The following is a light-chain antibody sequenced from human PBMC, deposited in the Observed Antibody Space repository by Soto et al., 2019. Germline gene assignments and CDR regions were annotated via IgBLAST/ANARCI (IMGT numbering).Light chain of an antibody. V-gene: IGKV1-33*01. CDR2: DAS. Sequence: DIQMTQSPSTLSGSVGDRVTITCQASQDIKNYLNWYQQKLGKAPKLLIYDASNLETGVPSRFSGSGYGTDFTFTISSLQPEDFATYFCQQYSNLITFGQGTRLEIK. J-gene: IGKJ5*01. CDR1: QDIKNY. CDR3: QQYSNLIT.